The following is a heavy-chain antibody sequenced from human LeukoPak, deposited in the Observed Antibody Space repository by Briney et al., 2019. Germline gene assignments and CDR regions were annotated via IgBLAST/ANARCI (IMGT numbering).Heavy chain of an antibody. D-gene: IGHD3-16*01. Sequence: ASVKVSCKASGYTFTSYYMHWVRQAPGQGLEWMGWINPNSGGTNYAQKFQGRVTMTRDTSISTAYMELSRLRSDDTAVYYCARAGGDGPWAFDIWGQGTMVTVSS. J-gene: IGHJ3*02. CDR1: GYTFTSYY. CDR2: INPNSGGT. V-gene: IGHV1-2*02. CDR3: ARAGGDGPWAFDI.